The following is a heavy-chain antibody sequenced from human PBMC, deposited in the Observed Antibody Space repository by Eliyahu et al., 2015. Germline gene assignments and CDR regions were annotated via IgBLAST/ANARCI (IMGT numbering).Heavy chain of an antibody. CDR1: GGTFSSYT. CDR3: ARVYCSSTSCYESWFDP. V-gene: IGHV1-69*02. CDR2: IIPILGIA. Sequence: QVQLVQSGAEVKKPGSSVKVSCKASGGTFSSYTISWVRQAPGQGLEWMGRIIPILGIANYAQKFQGRVTITADKSTSTAYMELSSLRSEDTAVYYCARVYCSSTSCYESWFDPWGQGTLVTVSS. D-gene: IGHD2-2*01. J-gene: IGHJ5*02.